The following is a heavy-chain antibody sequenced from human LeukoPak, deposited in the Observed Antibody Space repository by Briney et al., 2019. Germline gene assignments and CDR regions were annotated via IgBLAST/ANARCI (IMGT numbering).Heavy chain of an antibody. CDR3: TKGTIWLPFDY. CDR1: GFPFNIYA. D-gene: IGHD5-18*01. CDR2: ISGSGGKT. V-gene: IGHV3-23*01. J-gene: IGHJ4*02. Sequence: GGSLRLSCAASGFPFNIYAMNWVRQAPGKGLEWVSAISGSGGKTYYADSVKGRFTISRDNSKNTLYLQMNSLRAEDTAVYYCTKGTIWLPFDYWGQGTLVTVSS.